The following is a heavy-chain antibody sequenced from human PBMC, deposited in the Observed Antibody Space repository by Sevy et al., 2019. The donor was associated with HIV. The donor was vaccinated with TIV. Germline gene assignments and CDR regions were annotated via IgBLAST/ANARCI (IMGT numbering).Heavy chain of an antibody. D-gene: IGHD3-22*01. CDR2: IYSDGRT. J-gene: IGHJ6*02. Sequence: GGSLRLSCAASGLSVSDNYMNWVRQAPGKGLELVSVIYSDGRTYYGDSVKGRFTISRDNSKNTLYLHMNNLRPEDTAVYYFARDRYYDASCYYYYYYGMDVWGQGTTVTVSS. V-gene: IGHV3-66*01. CDR3: ARDRYYDASCYYYYYYGMDV. CDR1: GLSVSDNY.